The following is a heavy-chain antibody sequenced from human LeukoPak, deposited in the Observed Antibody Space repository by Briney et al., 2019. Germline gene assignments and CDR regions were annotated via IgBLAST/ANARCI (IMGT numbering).Heavy chain of an antibody. D-gene: IGHD2-21*02. V-gene: IGHV3-48*03. CDR1: GFTFSSYE. J-gene: IGHJ4*02. Sequence: PGGPLRLSCVASGFTFSSYEMNWVRQTPGKGLEWLSFISNSGSTVYYADSVKGRFTISRDNAKNSLFLRMNSLRADDTAVYCCARLVGASCVGDCYSGFDKWGQGTLVTVSS. CDR2: ISNSGSTV. CDR3: ARLVGASCVGDCYSGFDK.